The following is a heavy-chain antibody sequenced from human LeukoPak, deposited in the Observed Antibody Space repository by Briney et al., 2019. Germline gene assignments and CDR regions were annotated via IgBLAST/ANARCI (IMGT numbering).Heavy chain of an antibody. V-gene: IGHV4-39*07. CDR1: GGSISSSSYY. CDR3: ARAANLPLDY. Sequence: PSETLSLTCTVSGGSISSSSYYWGWIRQPPGKGLEWIGSIYHSGSTYYNPSLKSRVTISVDTSKNQFSLKLSSVTAADTAVYYCARAANLPLDYWGQGTLVTVSS. J-gene: IGHJ4*02. CDR2: IYHSGST.